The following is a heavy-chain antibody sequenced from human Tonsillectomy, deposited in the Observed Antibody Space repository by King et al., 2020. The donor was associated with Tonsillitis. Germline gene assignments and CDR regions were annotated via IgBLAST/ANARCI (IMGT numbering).Heavy chain of an antibody. CDR1: GASISSSNQY. D-gene: IGHD1-26*01. CDR3: ARYVSGTFDY. CDR2: MYNSGTT. V-gene: IGHV4-39*01. Sequence: QLQESGPGVVKPSETLSLTCTVSGASISSSNQYWAWIRQPPGKGLEWIGYMYNSGTTFYNPSLKSRITISGGTSETRFSLKLSSVTAADTAVYICARYVSGTFDYWGQGALVTVSS. J-gene: IGHJ4*02.